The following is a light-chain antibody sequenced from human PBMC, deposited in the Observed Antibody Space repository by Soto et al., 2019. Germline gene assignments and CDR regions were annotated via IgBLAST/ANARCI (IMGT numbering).Light chain of an antibody. J-gene: IGKJ2*01. Sequence: DIVMTQSPDSLAVSLGERATINCKSSQTVLYSSTNKNYLSWHQLKPGQPPKLLIYWASTRESGVPDRFSGSGSGTDFTLTIRSLQAEDVAVYYCQQYHSTPYTFGQGTKLEIK. CDR2: WAS. CDR1: QTVLYSSTNKNY. V-gene: IGKV4-1*01. CDR3: QQYHSTPYT.